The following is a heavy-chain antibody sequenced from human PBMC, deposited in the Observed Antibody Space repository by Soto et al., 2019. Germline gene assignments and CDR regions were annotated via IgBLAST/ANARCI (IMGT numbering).Heavy chain of an antibody. J-gene: IGHJ6*02. Sequence: PXESLNISCKGCGYSFTSYWIGWVRQMPGKGLEWMGIIYPGDSDTRYSPSFQGQVTISADKSISTAYLQWSSLKASDTAMYYCARHNVMAARSYGMDVWGQGTTVTVSS. D-gene: IGHD1-26*01. CDR3: ARHNVMAARSYGMDV. CDR1: GYSFTSYW. V-gene: IGHV5-51*01. CDR2: IYPGDSDT.